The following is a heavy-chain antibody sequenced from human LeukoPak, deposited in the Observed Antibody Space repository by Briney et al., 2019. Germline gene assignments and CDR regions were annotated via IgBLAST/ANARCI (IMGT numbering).Heavy chain of an antibody. J-gene: IGHJ5*02. CDR2: IYYSGST. V-gene: IGHV4-31*03. CDR3: ARDLSTLNWFDP. Sequence: SETLSLTCTVSGGSISSGGYYWSWIRQHPGKGLEWIGYIYYSGSTYYNPSLKSRVTISVDTSKNQFSLKLSSVTAADTAVYYCARDLSTLNWFDPRGQGTLVTVSS. CDR1: GGSISSGGYY.